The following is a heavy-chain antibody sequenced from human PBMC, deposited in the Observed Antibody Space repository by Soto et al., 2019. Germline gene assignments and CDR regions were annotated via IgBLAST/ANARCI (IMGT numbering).Heavy chain of an antibody. CDR2: ISNRGHFI. Sequence: EVQLVESGGGLVKPGESLRLSCAASGFTFSNYAMNWVRQAPGKGLEWVSSISNRGHFIHYADSVQGRFTISRDNAKNSLYLQMDSLRAEDTAVYYCARDLGYSSAWWHFDCWGQGTLVTVSS. D-gene: IGHD6-19*01. V-gene: IGHV3-21*01. J-gene: IGHJ4*02. CDR1: GFTFSNYA. CDR3: ARDLGYSSAWWHFDC.